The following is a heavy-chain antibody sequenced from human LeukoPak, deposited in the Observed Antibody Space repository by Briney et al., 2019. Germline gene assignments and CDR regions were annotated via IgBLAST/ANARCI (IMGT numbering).Heavy chain of an antibody. J-gene: IGHJ4*02. CDR1: GFIFSNYE. CDR2: ISSSGSTI. CDR3: ATRKAGAGGY. V-gene: IGHV3-48*03. Sequence: PGGSLRLSCAASGFIFSNYEMDWVRQAPGKGLEWVSYISSSGSTIYYADSVKGRFAISRDNPENSLYLQMDSLRAEDTAVYYCATRKAGAGGYWGQGTLVTVSS. D-gene: IGHD6-13*01.